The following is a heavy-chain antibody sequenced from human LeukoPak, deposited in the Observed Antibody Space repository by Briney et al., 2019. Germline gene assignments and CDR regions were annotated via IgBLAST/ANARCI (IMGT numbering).Heavy chain of an antibody. CDR3: ARDDYDYGDFIDF. J-gene: IGHJ4*02. CDR1: GFSFSSYN. V-gene: IGHV3-48*04. CDR2: ISGSSSTI. D-gene: IGHD4-17*01. Sequence: GGSLRLSCAASGFSFSSYNMNWVRQAPGKGLEWVSYISGSSSTIYYADSVKGRFTISRDNAKNSLYLQMNSLRAEDTAVYYCARDDYDYGDFIDFWGQGTLVTVSS.